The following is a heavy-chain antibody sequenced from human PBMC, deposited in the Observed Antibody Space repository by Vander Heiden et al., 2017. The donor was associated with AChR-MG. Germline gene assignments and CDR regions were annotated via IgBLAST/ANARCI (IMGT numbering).Heavy chain of an antibody. Sequence: EVQLLASGGGVVQPGGSLRLSCADSGFTFSSYARSWVRQAPGKGLEWVSAISGSGGSTYYADSVKGRFTISRDNSKNTLYLQMNSLRAEHTAVYYCAAMIVVVITPFDYWCQGTLVTVSS. CDR2: ISGSGGST. CDR3: AAMIVVVITPFDY. J-gene: IGHJ4*02. V-gene: IGHV3-23*01. D-gene: IGHD3-22*01. CDR1: GFTFSSYA.